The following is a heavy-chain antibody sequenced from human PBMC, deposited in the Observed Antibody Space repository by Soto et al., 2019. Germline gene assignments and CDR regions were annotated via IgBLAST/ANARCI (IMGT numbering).Heavy chain of an antibody. CDR2: IPHDGGNK. V-gene: IGHV3-30*18. D-gene: IGHD6-19*01. J-gene: IGHJ4*02. CDR3: AKDWGIAVAAH. Sequence: QVQLVEFGGGGVQRGGAVRPSWPPPGFRFSRTGMHWVLQAPGKGLEWVAVIPHDGGNKDSGDSVKGRFPISRDNSKNTLYLQMNSLRADDTAVYYCAKDWGIAVAAHWGQGTLVTVSS. CDR1: GFRFSRTG.